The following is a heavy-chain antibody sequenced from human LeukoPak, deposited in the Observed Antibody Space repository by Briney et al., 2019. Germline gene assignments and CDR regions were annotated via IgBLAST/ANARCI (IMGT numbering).Heavy chain of an antibody. CDR3: AKNGLLWFGESHNWFDP. J-gene: IGHJ5*02. V-gene: IGHV3-23*01. D-gene: IGHD3-10*01. Sequence: PGGSLRLSCAASGFTFSSYAMSWVRQAPGKGLDWVSAISGSGGSTYYADSVKGRFTISRDNSKNTLYLQMNSLRADDTAVYYCAKNGLLWFGESHNWFDPWGQGTLVTVSS. CDR2: ISGSGGST. CDR1: GFTFSSYA.